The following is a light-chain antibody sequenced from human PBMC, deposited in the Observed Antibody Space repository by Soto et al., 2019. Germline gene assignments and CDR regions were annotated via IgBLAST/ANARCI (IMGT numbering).Light chain of an antibody. CDR2: KAS. CDR1: QDIGYW. Sequence: DIQMTQSPLSVSASVGDRVIITCLASQDIGYWLAWYQQKSGKGPKILIYKASNLQTGVPSRFRGSGYGTEFTLTISSLHPDDVATYYCQQYSDHWTFCQGTKVDIK. J-gene: IGKJ1*01. CDR3: QQYSDHWT. V-gene: IGKV1-5*03.